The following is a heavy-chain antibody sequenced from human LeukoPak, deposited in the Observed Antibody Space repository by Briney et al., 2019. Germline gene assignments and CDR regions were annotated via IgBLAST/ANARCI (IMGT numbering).Heavy chain of an antibody. CDR3: ARHPVLRYLGT. V-gene: IGHV4-39*01. Sequence: SETLSLTCTVSGGSISSSNYYWGWIRQPPGKGLEWIGSIYYSGCTFYNPSLKSRVNLSVDTSKNQFSRKLSSVTAADTAVYYCARHPVLRYLGTWGQGTLVTVSS. CDR1: GGSISSSNYY. J-gene: IGHJ4*02. D-gene: IGHD3-9*01. CDR2: IYYSGCT.